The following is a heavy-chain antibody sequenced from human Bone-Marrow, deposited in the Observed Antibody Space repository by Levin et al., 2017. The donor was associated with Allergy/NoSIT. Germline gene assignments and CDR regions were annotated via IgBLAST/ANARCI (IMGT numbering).Heavy chain of an antibody. D-gene: IGHD2-2*01. CDR2: TSFAGSKS. Sequence: GGSLRLSCVVSGFTFSSYGMHWVRQAPGKGLEWVAVTSFAGSKSYYADSVKGRFSISRDNSRNTLYLQMNSLRDEDTAVYYCAKDNSVLVSAALLYYFCHSMGVWGKGTPVTVSS. J-gene: IGHJ6*03. CDR1: GFTFSSYG. V-gene: IGHV3-30*18. CDR3: AKDNSVLVSAALLYYFCHSMGV.